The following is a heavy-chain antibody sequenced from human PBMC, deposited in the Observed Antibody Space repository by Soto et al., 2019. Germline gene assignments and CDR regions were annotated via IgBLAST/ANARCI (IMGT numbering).Heavy chain of an antibody. Sequence: EVQLLESGGGLVQPGGSLRLSCAASGFTFNNYAMTWVRQAPGKGLEWVSALSGGGDTTSYADSVKGRFTVSRDGSKNTLYLQMSSLRAEDTALYYCAKGRGGSGSLTPRVDFWCQGTLVTVSS. J-gene: IGHJ4*02. D-gene: IGHD3-10*01. CDR1: GFTFNNYA. CDR2: LSGGGDTT. CDR3: AKGRGGSGSLTPRVDF. V-gene: IGHV3-23*01.